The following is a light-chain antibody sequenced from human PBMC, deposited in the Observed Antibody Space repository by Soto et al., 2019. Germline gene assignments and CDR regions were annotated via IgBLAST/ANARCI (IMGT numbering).Light chain of an antibody. V-gene: IGKV3-15*01. CDR2: GTS. CDR3: QHYNNWPPIT. CDR1: QSISSN. J-gene: IGKJ5*01. Sequence: EIVMTQSPATLSVSPGERATLSCRASQSISSNLAWYQQKPGQAPRLLIYGTSTRATGIPARFSGSGSGTEFTLTINSLQSEDFAVYYCQHYNNWPPITFGQGTRLEIK.